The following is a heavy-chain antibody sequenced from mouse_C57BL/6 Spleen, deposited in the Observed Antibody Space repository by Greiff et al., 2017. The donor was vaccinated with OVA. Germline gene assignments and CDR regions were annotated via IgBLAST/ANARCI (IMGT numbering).Heavy chain of an antibody. J-gene: IGHJ1*03. CDR3: TGGNYWYFDV. V-gene: IGHV6-3*01. CDR1: GFTFSSYA. D-gene: IGHD2-1*01. Sequence: EVQGVESGEGLVKPGGSLKLSCAASGFTFSSYAMSWVRQTPEKRLEWVAQIRLKSDNYATHYAESVKGRFTISRDDSKSSVYLQMNNLRAEDTGIYYCTGGNYWYFDVWGTGTTVTVSS. CDR2: IRLKSDNYAT.